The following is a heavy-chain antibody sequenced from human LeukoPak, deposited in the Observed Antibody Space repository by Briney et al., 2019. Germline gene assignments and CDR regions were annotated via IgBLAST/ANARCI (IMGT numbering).Heavy chain of an antibody. V-gene: IGHV3-21*03. CDR2: ISSSGSYI. J-gene: IGHJ4*02. CDR3: TTDTYSSSWNFDY. Sequence: GGSLRLSCAASAFTFSSYSMNWVRQAPGKGLEWVSSISSSGSYIYYADSVKGRFTISRDNAKNSLYLQMNSLKSEDTAVYYCTTDTYSSSWNFDYWGQGTLVTVSS. D-gene: IGHD6-13*01. CDR1: AFTFSSYS.